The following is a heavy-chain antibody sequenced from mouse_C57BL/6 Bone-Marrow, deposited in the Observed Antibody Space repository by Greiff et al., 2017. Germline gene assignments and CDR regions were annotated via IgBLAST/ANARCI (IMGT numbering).Heavy chain of an antibody. CDR2: IDPSDSYT. J-gene: IGHJ2*01. CDR3: ASDYDYVDY. V-gene: IGHV1-50*01. Sequence: QVQLQQPGAELVKPGASVKLSCKASGYTFTSYWMQWVKQRPGQGLEWIGEIDPSDSYTNYNQKFKGKATLTVDTSSSTAYMQLSSLTSEDSAVYYSASDYDYVDYWGQGTTLTGSS. CDR1: GYTFTSYW. D-gene: IGHD2-4*01.